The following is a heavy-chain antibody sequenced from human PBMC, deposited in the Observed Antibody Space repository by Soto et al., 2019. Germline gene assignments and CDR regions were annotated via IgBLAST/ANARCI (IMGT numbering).Heavy chain of an antibody. Sequence: QVQLVESGGGVVQPGRSLRLSCAASGFTFSNSGMHWVRQAPGKGLAWVAVIWYDGSNKYYADSVKGRFTISRDNSKNTLYLQMNSLRAEDTAVYYCAREDYGDSHDYWGQGTLVTVSS. CDR3: AREDYGDSHDY. J-gene: IGHJ4*02. CDR2: IWYDGSNK. D-gene: IGHD4-17*01. CDR1: GFTFSNSG. V-gene: IGHV3-33*01.